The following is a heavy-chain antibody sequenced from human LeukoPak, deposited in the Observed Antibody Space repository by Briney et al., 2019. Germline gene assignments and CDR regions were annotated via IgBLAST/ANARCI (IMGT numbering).Heavy chain of an antibody. J-gene: IGHJ4*02. CDR2: ISYDGSNK. CDR3: ARGTNWSPLDFDY. V-gene: IGHV3-30-3*01. Sequence: GRSLRLSCAASGFTFSSYAMHWVRQAPGKGLEWVAVISYDGSNKYYADSVKGRFTISRDNAKNSLYLQMNSLRAEDTAVHYCARGTNWSPLDFDYWGQGTLVTVSS. CDR1: GFTFSSYA. D-gene: IGHD1-20*01.